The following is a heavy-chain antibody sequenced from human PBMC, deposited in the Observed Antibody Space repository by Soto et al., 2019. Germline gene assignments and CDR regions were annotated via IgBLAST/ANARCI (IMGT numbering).Heavy chain of an antibody. CDR3: AKDTHYEQQLIFQH. V-gene: IGHV3-30*18. Sequence: GGSLRLSCAASGFTFSSYGMHWVRQAPGKGLEWVAVISYDGSNKYYADSVKGRFTISRDNSKNTLYLQMNSLRAEDTAVYYCAKDTHYEQQLIFQHWGQGTLVTVSS. CDR1: GFTFSSYG. J-gene: IGHJ1*01. D-gene: IGHD6-13*01. CDR2: ISYDGSNK.